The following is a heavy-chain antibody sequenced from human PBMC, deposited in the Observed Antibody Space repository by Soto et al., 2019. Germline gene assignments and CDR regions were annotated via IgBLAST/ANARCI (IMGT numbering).Heavy chain of an antibody. J-gene: IGHJ6*02. V-gene: IGHV3-23*01. Sequence: GGSLRLSCAASGFTFSSYAMSWVRQAPGKGLEWVSVISGSGGGTYNADSVKGRFTISRDNSKNTLYLQMNSLRVEDTAVYYCAKDGEMATTYCYYYGMDVWGQGTTVTVSS. CDR2: ISGSGGGT. D-gene: IGHD5-12*01. CDR3: AKDGEMATTYCYYYGMDV. CDR1: GFTFSSYA.